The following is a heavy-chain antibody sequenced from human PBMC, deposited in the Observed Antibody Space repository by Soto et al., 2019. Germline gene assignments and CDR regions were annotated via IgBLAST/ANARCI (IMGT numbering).Heavy chain of an antibody. CDR3: ARYPEYYYDSSGSTPTGYFDY. CDR1: GGSMSGYY. CDR2: VYYIGNT. D-gene: IGHD3-22*01. J-gene: IGHJ4*02. V-gene: IGHV4-59*08. Sequence: ETLSLTCTVSGGSMSGYYWTWIRRPPGKGLEWIGNVYYIGNTNYNPSLKSRVTISVDTSKNQFSLKLSSVTAADTAVYYCARYPEYYYDSSGSTPTGYFDYWGQGTLVTVSS.